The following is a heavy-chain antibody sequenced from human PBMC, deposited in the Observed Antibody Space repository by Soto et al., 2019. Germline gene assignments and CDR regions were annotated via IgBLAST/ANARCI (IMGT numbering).Heavy chain of an antibody. V-gene: IGHV3-9*01. D-gene: IGHD3-10*01. J-gene: IGHJ3*02. Sequence: GGSLRLSCAASGFTFDDYAMHWVRQAPGKGLVWVSGISWDSGSIGYADSVKGRFTISRDNAKNSLYLQMNSLRSEDTALYYCAKETYFHYYDSGTQGGYAFDIWGQGTMVTISS. CDR3: AKETYFHYYDSGTQGGYAFDI. CDR2: ISWDSGSI. CDR1: GFTFDDYA.